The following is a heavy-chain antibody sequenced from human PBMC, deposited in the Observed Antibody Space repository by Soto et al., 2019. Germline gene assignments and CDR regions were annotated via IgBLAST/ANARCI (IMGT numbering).Heavy chain of an antibody. D-gene: IGHD3-16*01. J-gene: IGHJ4*02. CDR3: ARTFLYYVCGSPTPYYFDS. CDR2: ISSSSSTI. Sequence: GGYLRLSCAASGFTSSSYSMNWVRQAPGKGLEWVSYISSSSSTIYYADSVKGRFTISRDNAKNSLYLQMNSLRDEDTAVYYCARTFLYYVCGSPTPYYFDSRGEGILVTV. V-gene: IGHV3-48*02. CDR1: GFTSSSYS.